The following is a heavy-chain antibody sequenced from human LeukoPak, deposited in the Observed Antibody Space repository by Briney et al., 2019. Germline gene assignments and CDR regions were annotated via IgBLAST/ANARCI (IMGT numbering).Heavy chain of an antibody. J-gene: IGHJ4*02. V-gene: IGHV1-46*01. CDR1: GYTFTGYW. Sequence: ASVKVSCKAFGYTFTGYWMHWVRQAPGQGPEWMGVISPSGGSTIYAQKFKGRVTLTEDTSTDTAYVELSSLRSEDTAVYYCATDRIKITFGGVPRKWGQGTLVTVSS. CDR2: ISPSGGST. CDR3: ATDRIKITFGGVPRK. D-gene: IGHD3-16*01.